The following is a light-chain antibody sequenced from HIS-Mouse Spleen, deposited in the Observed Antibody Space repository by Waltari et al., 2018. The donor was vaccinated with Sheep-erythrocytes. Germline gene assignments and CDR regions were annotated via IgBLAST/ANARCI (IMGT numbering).Light chain of an antibody. V-gene: IGLV2-14*01. CDR3: SSYTSSSTPVV. Sequence: QSALTQPPSVSGSPGQSITIPCTGTSSYVGGSNYVPWYQQHPGKAPKLMIYEVSNRPSGVSNRFSGSKSGNTASLTISGLQAEDEADYYCSSYTSSSTPVVFGGGTKLTVL. CDR2: EVS. J-gene: IGLJ2*01. CDR1: SSYVGGSNY.